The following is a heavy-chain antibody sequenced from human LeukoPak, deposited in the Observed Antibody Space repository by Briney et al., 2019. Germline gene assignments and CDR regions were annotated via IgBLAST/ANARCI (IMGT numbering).Heavy chain of an antibody. V-gene: IGHV3-53*05. CDR3: AKDLTLAADGTYFDY. CDR2: TYSGGST. D-gene: IGHD6-13*01. CDR1: GFIVSSNY. Sequence: QPGGSLRLACAASGFIVSSNYMTWVRKTPGKGLGGVSVTYSGGSTYYADSVKGRFTISRDNSKNTLYLQMSSLRAEDTAVVYCAKDLTLAADGTYFDYWGQGTLVTVSS. J-gene: IGHJ4*02.